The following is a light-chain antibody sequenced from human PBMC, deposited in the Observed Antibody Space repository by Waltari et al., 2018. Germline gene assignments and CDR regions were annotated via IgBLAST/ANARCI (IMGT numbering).Light chain of an antibody. Sequence: SSELTPDPAVSVALGQTVRITCQGVSLRTYYASWYQQKPGQAPVLVIYGKNNRPSGIPDRFSGSSSGNTASLTITGAQAEDEADYYCNSRDSSGNLLWVFGGGTKLTVL. CDR1: SLRTYY. J-gene: IGLJ3*02. V-gene: IGLV3-19*01. CDR2: GKN. CDR3: NSRDSSGNLLWV.